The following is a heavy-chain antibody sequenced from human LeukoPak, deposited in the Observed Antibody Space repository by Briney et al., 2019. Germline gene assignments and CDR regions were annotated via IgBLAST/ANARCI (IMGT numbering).Heavy chain of an antibody. Sequence: ASVKVSCKASGYTFTSYGISWVRQAPGQGLEWMGWISPYNGNTNYAQKLQGRVTMTTDTSTSTAYMELSSLRSEDTAVYYCARARTSSSGWYGPYYYMDVWGKGTTVTVSS. CDR2: ISPYNGNT. D-gene: IGHD6-19*01. CDR1: GYTFTSYG. J-gene: IGHJ6*03. V-gene: IGHV1-18*01. CDR3: ARARTSSSGWYGPYYYMDV.